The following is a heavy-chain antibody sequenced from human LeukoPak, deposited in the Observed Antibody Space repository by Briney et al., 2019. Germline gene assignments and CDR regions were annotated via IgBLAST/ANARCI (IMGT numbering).Heavy chain of an antibody. CDR1: GFIFSSYW. Sequence: GGSLRLSCAASGFIFSSYWMTWVRQAPGKGLEWVSAVSVGGGSTNYADSVKGRFTVSRDNSKNTLYLQMNSLRAEDTAVYYCANSKVWAFDYWGQGTLVTVSS. CDR3: ANSKVWAFDY. J-gene: IGHJ4*02. D-gene: IGHD1-26*01. CDR2: VSVGGGST. V-gene: IGHV3-23*01.